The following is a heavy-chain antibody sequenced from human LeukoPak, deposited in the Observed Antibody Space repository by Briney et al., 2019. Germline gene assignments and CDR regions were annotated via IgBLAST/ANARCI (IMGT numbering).Heavy chain of an antibody. CDR3: GKDGGQYSSGPEFDP. V-gene: IGHV3-23*01. J-gene: IGHJ5*02. CDR1: GIVFSTTA. CDR2: ISGGGERT. Sequence: PGGSLILSCAASGIVFSTTAMNWARQSPGRGLEWVSAISGGGERTFYADSVKGRFTISRDNSKNMLYLQMNSLRVDDTAIYFCGKDGGQYSSGPEFDPRGQGALVTVSS. D-gene: IGHD6-19*01.